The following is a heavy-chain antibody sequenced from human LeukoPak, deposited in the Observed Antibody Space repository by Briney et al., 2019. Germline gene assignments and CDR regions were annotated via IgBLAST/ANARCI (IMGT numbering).Heavy chain of an antibody. D-gene: IGHD3-22*01. CDR2: ISGTGGRT. J-gene: IGHJ4*02. Sequence: GGSLRLSCAASGVTFSSYAMSWVRQAPGKGLEWVSGISGTGGRTYYADSVKGRFTISRDNSKNTLYLQMNSLRAEDTAVYYCAKDLRYDSSGYFDYWGQGTLVTVSS. CDR3: AKDLRYDSSGYFDY. CDR1: GVTFSSYA. V-gene: IGHV3-23*01.